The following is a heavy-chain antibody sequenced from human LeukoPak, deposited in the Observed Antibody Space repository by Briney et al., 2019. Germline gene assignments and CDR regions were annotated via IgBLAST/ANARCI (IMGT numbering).Heavy chain of an antibody. J-gene: IGHJ4*02. CDR1: GYTFTRYY. Sequence: GASVKVSFKASGYTFTRYYMHWVRQAPGQGLEWMGRINPNSGVTNYAQTVQGRVTMTRDTSISTAYMELSRLRSDDTAVYYGARELKLSQITMIVVVIHCPDYWGQGTLVTVSS. CDR3: ARELKLSQITMIVVVIHCPDY. D-gene: IGHD3-22*01. V-gene: IGHV1-2*06. CDR2: INPNSGVT.